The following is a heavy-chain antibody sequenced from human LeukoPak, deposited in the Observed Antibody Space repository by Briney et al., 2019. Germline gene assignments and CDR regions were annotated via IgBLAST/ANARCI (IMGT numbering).Heavy chain of an antibody. D-gene: IGHD3-9*01. V-gene: IGHV4-39*01. CDR1: GGSISSSSYY. CDR3: ASRLRYFDWLFYY. Sequence: SETLSLTCTVSGGSISSSSYYWGWIRQPPGKGLEWIGSIYYSGSTYYNPSLKSRVTIPVDTSKNQFSLKLSSVTAADTAVYYCASRLRYFDWLFYYWGQGTLVTVSS. CDR2: IYYSGST. J-gene: IGHJ4*02.